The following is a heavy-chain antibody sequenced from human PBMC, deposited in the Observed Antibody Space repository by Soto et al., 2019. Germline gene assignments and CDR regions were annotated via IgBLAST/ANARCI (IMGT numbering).Heavy chain of an antibody. V-gene: IGHV3-9*01. D-gene: IGHD1-1*01. J-gene: IGHJ3*02. CDR2: ISWDSAIK. CDR1: GFTFHDHG. Sequence: EVQLVESGGGLVQPGGSLRLSCVASGFTFHDHGMHWVRQVPGRGLEWVSGISWDSAIKDYGDSVDGRFTISRDNAKNSLYLQMDSLRDEDTAVYYCARGERQGAFDIWGQGTMVTVSS. CDR3: ARGERQGAFDI.